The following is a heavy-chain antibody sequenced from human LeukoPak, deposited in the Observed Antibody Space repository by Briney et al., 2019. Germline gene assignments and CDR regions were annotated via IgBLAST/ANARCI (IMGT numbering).Heavy chain of an antibody. CDR1: GFTFSNAW. Sequence: TTGGSLRLSCAASGFTFSNAWMTWVRQAPGKGLEWVGRIKSKADGGTADHAAPVKGRFNISRDDSKNTLYLQMNSLKTEDTAVYFCTRNYYDRTGSLFYWGQGTLATVSS. J-gene: IGHJ4*02. CDR3: TRNYYDRTGSLFY. V-gene: IGHV3-15*01. D-gene: IGHD3-22*01. CDR2: IKSKADGGTA.